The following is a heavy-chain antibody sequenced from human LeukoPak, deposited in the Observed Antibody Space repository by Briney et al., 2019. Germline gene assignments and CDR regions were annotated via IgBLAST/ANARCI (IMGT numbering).Heavy chain of an antibody. Sequence: PSGTLSLTCAVSGGSISSSNWWSWVRQPPGKGLEWIGEIYHSGSTNYNPSLKSRVTISVDKSKNQFSLKLSSVTAADTAVYYCARESYYDSSGYHRTIDYWGQGTLVTVSS. CDR1: GGSISSSNW. V-gene: IGHV4-4*02. J-gene: IGHJ4*02. CDR3: ARESYYDSSGYHRTIDY. D-gene: IGHD3-22*01. CDR2: IYHSGST.